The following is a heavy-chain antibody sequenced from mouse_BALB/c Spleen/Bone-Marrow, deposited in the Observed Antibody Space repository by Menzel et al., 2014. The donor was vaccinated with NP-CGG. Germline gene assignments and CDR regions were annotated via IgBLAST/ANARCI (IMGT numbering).Heavy chain of an antibody. D-gene: IGHD2-1*01. CDR3: AREGYGTWFAY. J-gene: IGHJ3*01. CDR2: INPNSDYT. Sequence: VQLQQSGAELARPGASVKMSCRASGYTFTYYTMYWVKQRPGQGLEWIGYINPNSDYTNYNQKFKDKATLTADKSSSMTYMKLTGLTSVYSSVECLAREGYGTWFAYGGQGP. CDR1: GYTFTYYT. V-gene: IGHV1-4*01.